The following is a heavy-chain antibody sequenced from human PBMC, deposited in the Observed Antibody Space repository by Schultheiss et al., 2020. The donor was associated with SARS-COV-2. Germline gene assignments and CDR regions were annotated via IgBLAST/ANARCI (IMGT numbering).Heavy chain of an antibody. Sequence: GGSLRLSCAASGFTFTTYGMHWVRQAPGRVLEWVAFIHYDGTNTYYADSVKGRFTISRDNSKNTLYLQMNSLRAEDTAVYYCARARGYYDYVWGSHRLHWFDPWGQGTLVTVSS. J-gene: IGHJ5*02. V-gene: IGHV3-30*02. CDR3: ARARGYYDYVWGSHRLHWFDP. CDR1: GFTFTTYG. CDR2: IHYDGTNT. D-gene: IGHD3-16*02.